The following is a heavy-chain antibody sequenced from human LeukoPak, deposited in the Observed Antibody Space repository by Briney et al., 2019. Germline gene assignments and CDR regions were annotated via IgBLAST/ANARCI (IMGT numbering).Heavy chain of an antibody. D-gene: IGHD3-22*01. CDR2: INHSGST. CDR3: ARQHTSGYSYFDY. V-gene: IGHV4-34*01. CDR1: GGSFSGYY. J-gene: IGHJ4*02. Sequence: SETLSLTCAVYGGSFSGYYWSWIRQPPGKGLEWIGEINHSGSTNYNPSLKSRVTISVDTSKNQFSLNLSSVTAADTAVYYCARQHTSGYSYFDYWGQGTLVTVSS.